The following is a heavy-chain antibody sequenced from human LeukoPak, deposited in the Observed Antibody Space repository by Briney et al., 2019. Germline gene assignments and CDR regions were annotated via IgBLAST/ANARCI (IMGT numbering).Heavy chain of an antibody. J-gene: IGHJ3*02. D-gene: IGHD2-2*01. CDR1: GGSISSGSYY. CDR2: IYYSEST. V-gene: IGHV4-39*01. Sequence: SETLSLTCTVSGGSISSGSYYWGWIRQPPGKGLEWIGSIYYSESTYYNPSLKSRVTISVDTSKNQFSLKLSSVTAADTAVYYCPLGYCSSTSCFYDAFDIWGQGTMVTVSS. CDR3: PLGYCSSTSCFYDAFDI.